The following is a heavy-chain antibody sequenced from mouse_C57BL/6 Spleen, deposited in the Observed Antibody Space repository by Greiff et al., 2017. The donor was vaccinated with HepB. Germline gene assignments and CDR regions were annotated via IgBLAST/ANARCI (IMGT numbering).Heavy chain of an antibody. CDR2: IYWDDDK. D-gene: IGHD3-2*02. Sequence: QVQLKESGPGILQSSQTLSLTCSFSGFSLSTSGMGVSWIRQPSGKGLEWLAHIYWDDDKRYNPSLKSRLTISKDTSRNQVFLKITSVDTADTATYYCARREPDSSGYDYAMDYWGQGTSVTVSS. CDR3: ARREPDSSGYDYAMDY. V-gene: IGHV8-12*01. J-gene: IGHJ4*01. CDR1: GFSLSTSGMG.